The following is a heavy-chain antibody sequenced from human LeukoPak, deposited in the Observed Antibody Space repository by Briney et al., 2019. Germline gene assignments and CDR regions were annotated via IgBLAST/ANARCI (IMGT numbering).Heavy chain of an antibody. J-gene: IGHJ4*02. Sequence: PSETLSLTCTVSGGSINNYFWTWIRQPPGKRLEWIGSIYYSGSTNYNPSLKSRLTISVDTSQKQFSLNLSSVTAADTAVYYCARAAGYCSGGTCYDYWGQGTLVTVSS. D-gene: IGHD2-15*01. CDR3: ARAAGYCSGGTCYDY. V-gene: IGHV4-59*01. CDR2: IYYSGST. CDR1: GGSINNYF.